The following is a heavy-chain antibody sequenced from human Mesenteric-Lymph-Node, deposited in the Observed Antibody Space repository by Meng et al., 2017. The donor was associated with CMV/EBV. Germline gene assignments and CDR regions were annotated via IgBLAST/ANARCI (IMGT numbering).Heavy chain of an antibody. V-gene: IGHV1-3*04. CDR1: GDTFTYYA. CDR2: INTGNGNT. J-gene: IGHJ4*02. Sequence: SGDTFTYYAMHWVRQAPGQRLEWMGWINTGNGNTKYSQNFQGRVTITRDTSASTAYMELSSLRSEDTAVYYCARGYYASGTYYPVDYWGQGTLVTVSS. CDR3: ARGYYASGTYYPVDY. D-gene: IGHD3-10*01.